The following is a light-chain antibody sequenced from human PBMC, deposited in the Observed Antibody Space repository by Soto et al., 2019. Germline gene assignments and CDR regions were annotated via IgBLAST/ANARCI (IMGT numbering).Light chain of an antibody. V-gene: IGLV2-14*01. CDR1: SSDVGGYNY. Sequence: QSALTPPASVSGSPGQSITISCTGTSSDVGGYNYVSWYQQHPGKAPKLMIYDVSNRPSGVSNRFSGSKSGNTAALTISGLQAEDEADYYCSSYTSRRTRVVGTGTKVTVL. CDR3: SSYTSRRTRV. CDR2: DVS. J-gene: IGLJ1*01.